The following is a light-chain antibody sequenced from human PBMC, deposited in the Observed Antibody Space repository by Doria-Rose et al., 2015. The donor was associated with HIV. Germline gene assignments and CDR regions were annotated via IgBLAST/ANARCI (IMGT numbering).Light chain of an antibody. CDR2: DGS. CDR3: HQYGTSWT. V-gene: IGKV3-20*01. Sequence: FTQSPGTLSLSPGERAALSCRASQSFSSTYLAWYQQKPGQAPSLLIYDGSTRATGIPDRFSASGSGTDFTLTINRLEPEDFALYCCHQYGTSWTFGQGTKVEI. J-gene: IGKJ1*01. CDR1: QSFSSTY.